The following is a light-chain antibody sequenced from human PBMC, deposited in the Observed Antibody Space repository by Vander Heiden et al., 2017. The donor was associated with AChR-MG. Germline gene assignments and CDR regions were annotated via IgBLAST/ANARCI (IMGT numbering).Light chain of an antibody. V-gene: IGKV3-11*01. CDR2: DVS. CDR1: QSVSTY. Sequence: EIVLTQSPATLSLSPGDRATLSCRASQSVSTYLAWYQQKPGQTPRLLIYDVSTRATGIPARFSGSGSGTDFTLTISTLEPEDFAVYYCQQRGSWPITFGQGTRLEIK. CDR3: QQRGSWPIT. J-gene: IGKJ5*01.